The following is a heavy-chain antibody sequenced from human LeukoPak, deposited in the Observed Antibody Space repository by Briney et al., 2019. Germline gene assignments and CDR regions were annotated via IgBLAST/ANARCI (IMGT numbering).Heavy chain of an antibody. V-gene: IGHV3-49*04. CDR1: GFTFGDYA. D-gene: IGHD3-10*01. CDR2: IRTKAYGGTA. CDR3: TSASGY. J-gene: IGHJ4*02. Sequence: GGSLRLSCTASGFTFGDYAMSWVRQAPGKGLEWVGFIRTKAYGGTAEYAASAKGRFPVSRDDSKSIAYLQMNSLKTEDTAVYYCTSASGYWGQGTLVTVSS.